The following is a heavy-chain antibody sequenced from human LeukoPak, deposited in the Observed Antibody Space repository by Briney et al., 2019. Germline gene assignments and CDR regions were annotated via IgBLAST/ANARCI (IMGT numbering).Heavy chain of an antibody. CDR2: ISGSGGST. CDR1: GFSFSSYG. Sequence: GGSLRLSCAASGFSFSSYGMEWVRQAPGKAPERVSGISGSGGSTYSADSVKGRFTISRDNSKNTLHLQMNTLRAEDTAVYYCARSIYASGSFYTFDIWGQGTMVTVSS. J-gene: IGHJ3*02. V-gene: IGHV3-23*01. D-gene: IGHD3-10*01. CDR3: ARSIYASGSFYTFDI.